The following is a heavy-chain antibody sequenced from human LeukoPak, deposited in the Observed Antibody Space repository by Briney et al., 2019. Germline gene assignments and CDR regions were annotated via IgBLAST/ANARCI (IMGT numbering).Heavy chain of an antibody. Sequence: SETLSLTCSVSRGSISSDYWSWIRQPARRGLEWIGRIFTTGSTNYNPSLKSRVTISLDKSKNQFSLRLSSVTAADTDVYYCARGDTGGTGLYDYWGRGTLVTVSS. CDR2: IFTTGST. CDR3: ARGDTGGTGLYDY. J-gene: IGHJ4*02. V-gene: IGHV4-4*07. D-gene: IGHD5-18*01. CDR1: RGSISSDY.